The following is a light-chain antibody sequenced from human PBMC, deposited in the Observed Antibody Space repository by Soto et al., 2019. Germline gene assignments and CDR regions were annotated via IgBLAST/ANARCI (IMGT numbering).Light chain of an antibody. CDR2: EVN. CDR1: SSDVGGYNY. Sequence: QSVLTQPPSASGSPGQSGTISCTGTSSDVGGYNYVSWYQQHPGKAPKLMIYEVNKGPSGVPDRFSGSKSGNTASLTVSGLQAEDEGDYYCSSHAGSKRVFGTGTKVTVL. V-gene: IGLV2-8*01. J-gene: IGLJ1*01. CDR3: SSHAGSKRV.